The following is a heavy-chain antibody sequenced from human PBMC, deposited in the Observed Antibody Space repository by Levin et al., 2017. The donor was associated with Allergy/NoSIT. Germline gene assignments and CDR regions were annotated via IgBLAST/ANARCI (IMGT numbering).Heavy chain of an antibody. CDR2: ISGSGDAS. CDR3: TKAWGFGGNQGIYYFDC. CDR1: GFTFPRNA. Sequence: PGGSLRLSCVASGFTFPRNAMTWVRQVPGRGLEWVSSISGSGDASYFADSVKGRFTVSRDNSKNTLYLQMDNLRAEDTAVYFCTKAWGFGGNQGIYYFDCWGQGTLVTVSS. J-gene: IGHJ4*02. V-gene: IGHV3-23*01. D-gene: IGHD4-23*01.